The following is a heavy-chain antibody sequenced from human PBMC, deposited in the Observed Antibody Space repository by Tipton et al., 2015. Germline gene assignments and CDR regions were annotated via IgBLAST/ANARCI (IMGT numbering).Heavy chain of an antibody. J-gene: IGHJ4*02. CDR1: GGSISSYY. V-gene: IGHV4-59*12. Sequence: TLSLTCTVSGGSISSYYWSWIRQPPGKGLEWIGYIYYSGSTNYNPSLKSRVTISVDTSKNQFSLNLKSVTAADTAVYYCARRCGADCYWGYYFDHWGQGTLVNVSS. D-gene: IGHD2-21*01. CDR3: ARRCGADCYWGYYFDH. CDR2: IYYSGST.